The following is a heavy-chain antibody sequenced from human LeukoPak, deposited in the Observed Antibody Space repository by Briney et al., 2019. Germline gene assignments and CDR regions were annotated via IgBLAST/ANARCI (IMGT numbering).Heavy chain of an antibody. V-gene: IGHV3-23*01. CDR3: AKARSGSSASCYNY. CDR1: GFTFSTYA. D-gene: IGHD2-2*01. J-gene: IGHJ1*01. Sequence: GGSLRLSCAASGFTFSTYAMSWVRQAPGKGLEWVSVISGSDGSTYYADSVKGRFTISRDNSKNTLYLQMNSLRAEDTAVYYCAKARSGSSASCYNYWGQGTLVTVSS. CDR2: ISGSDGST.